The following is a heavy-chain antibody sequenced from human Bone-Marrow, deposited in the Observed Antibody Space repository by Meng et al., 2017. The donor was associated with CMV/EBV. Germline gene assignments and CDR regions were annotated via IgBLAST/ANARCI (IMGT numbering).Heavy chain of an antibody. CDR2: IKGKTSGGTI. V-gene: IGHV3-15*01. J-gene: IGHJ5*02. CDR1: GFSVTYGW. Sequence: LSCVVSGFSVTYGWMSWVRQATGKGLEWVGRIKGKTSGGTIDYAAPVKDRFTISRDDSKNTVYLHMNSLRTEDTAVYYCAPWWAFGPWGQGDLVTVSS. D-gene: IGHD2-15*01. CDR3: APWWAFGP.